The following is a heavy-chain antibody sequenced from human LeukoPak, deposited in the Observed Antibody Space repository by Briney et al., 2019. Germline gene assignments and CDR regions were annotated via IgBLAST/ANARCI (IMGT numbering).Heavy chain of an antibody. Sequence: GSLRLSCAASGFTFSSYWMHWVRQAPGKGLVWVSRVNTDGRTTNYADSVRGRFTISRDNAENTLCLQMNSLRVEDTAVYYCSMDLSGAHVYWGQGSVVTVSS. CDR2: VNTDGRTT. D-gene: IGHD2-2*03. CDR1: GFTFSSYW. J-gene: IGHJ4*02. V-gene: IGHV3-74*01. CDR3: SMDLSGAHVY.